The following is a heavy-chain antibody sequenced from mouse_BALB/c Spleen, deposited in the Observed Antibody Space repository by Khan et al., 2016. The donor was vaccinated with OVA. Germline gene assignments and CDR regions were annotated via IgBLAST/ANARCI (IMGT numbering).Heavy chain of an antibody. CDR3: ARRGDYVGSSPAWFAY. CDR1: GFDFSRYW. CDR2: INPDSSTI. V-gene: IGHV4-1*02. Sequence: EVQLQESGGGLVQPGGSLKLSCAASGFDFSRYWMSWVRQAPGKGLEWIGEINPDSSTINYTPSLKDKFIISRDNAKNTLYLQMSKVRSEDTALYYCARRGDYVGSSPAWFAYWGQGTLVTVSA. J-gene: IGHJ3*01. D-gene: IGHD1-1*01.